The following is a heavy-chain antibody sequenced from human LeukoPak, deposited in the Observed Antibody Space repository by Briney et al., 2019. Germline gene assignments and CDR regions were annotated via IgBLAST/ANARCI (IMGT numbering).Heavy chain of an antibody. J-gene: IGHJ6*02. CDR2: ISGSGGST. D-gene: IGHD3-22*01. V-gene: IGHV3-23*01. CDR3: AKEGYYDSSGYYYGMDV. CDR1: GFTFSSYA. Sequence: GGSLRLSCAASGFTFSSYAMSWVRQAPGKGLEWVSVISGSGGSTYYADSVKGRFTIPRDNSKNTLYLQMNSLRAEDTAVYYCAKEGYYDSSGYYYGMDVWGQGTTVTVSS.